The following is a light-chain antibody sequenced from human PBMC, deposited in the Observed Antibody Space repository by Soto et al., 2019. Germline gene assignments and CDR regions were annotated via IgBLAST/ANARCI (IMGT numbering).Light chain of an antibody. CDR3: SSYGGINNVI. V-gene: IGLV2-8*01. J-gene: IGLJ2*01. CDR2: EVT. Sequence: QSALTQPPSASGSPGQSVTISCTGTSSDVGGYKFVSWYQQHPGKAPKLMIYEVTKRPSGVPDRFSGSKSGNTASLTASGLQAEDEADYYCSSYGGINNVIFGGGTKVTVL. CDR1: SSDVGGYKF.